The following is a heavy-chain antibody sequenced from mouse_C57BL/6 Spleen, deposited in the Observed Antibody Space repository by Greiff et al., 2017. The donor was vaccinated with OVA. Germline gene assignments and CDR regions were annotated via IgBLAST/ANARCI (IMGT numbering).Heavy chain of an antibody. D-gene: IGHD2-2*01. CDR3: ARQRGGYGAMDY. J-gene: IGHJ4*01. Sequence: EVKVVESGGGLVQPGESLKLSCESNEYEFPSHDMSWVRKTPEKRLELVAAINSDGGSTYYPDTMERRFIISRDNTKKTLYLQMSSLRSEDTALYYCARQRGGYGAMDYWGQGTSVTVSS. V-gene: IGHV5-2*01. CDR1: EYEFPSHD. CDR2: INSDGGST.